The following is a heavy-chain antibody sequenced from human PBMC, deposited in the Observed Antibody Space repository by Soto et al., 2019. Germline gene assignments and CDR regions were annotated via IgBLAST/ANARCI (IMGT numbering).Heavy chain of an antibody. CDR3: ATSGDYPRDFDF. D-gene: IGHD4-17*01. Sequence: QVQLVESGGGVVQPGRSLRLSCVASGFRFSDYAMHWVRQAPGKGLEWLAVISHDGSQKYYADSVKGRFTISRDNSISTLYLQMNSQRAEDTAVYYCATSGDYPRDFDFWGQGTQVTVSS. CDR1: GFRFSDYA. V-gene: IGHV3-30-3*01. J-gene: IGHJ4*02. CDR2: ISHDGSQK.